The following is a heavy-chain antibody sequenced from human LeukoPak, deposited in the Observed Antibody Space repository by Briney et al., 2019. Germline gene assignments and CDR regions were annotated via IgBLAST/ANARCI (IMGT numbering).Heavy chain of an antibody. D-gene: IGHD4-17*01. J-gene: IGHJ4*02. CDR1: GFTFSSYG. CDR3: ARDDYGDYGEYFDY. Sequence: SGGSLRLSCAASGFTFSSYGMHWVRQAPGKGLEWVAFIRYDGSNKYYADSVKGRFTISRDNSKNTLYLQMNSLRAEDTAVYYCARDDYGDYGEYFDYWGQGTLVTVSS. CDR2: IRYDGSNK. V-gene: IGHV3-30*02.